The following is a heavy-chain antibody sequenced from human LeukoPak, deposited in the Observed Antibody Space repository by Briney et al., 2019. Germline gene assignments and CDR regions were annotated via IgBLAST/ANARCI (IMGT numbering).Heavy chain of an antibody. J-gene: IGHJ4*02. Sequence: PSETLSLTCAVSGGSISSSNWWSWVRQPPGKGLEWIGEIYHSGSTNYNPSLKSRVTISVDKSKNQFSLKLSSVTAADTAVYYCAREGTYYDSSSYSCLDYWGQGTLVTVSS. CDR1: GGSISSSNW. CDR2: IYHSGST. D-gene: IGHD3-22*01. CDR3: AREGTYYDSSSYSCLDY. V-gene: IGHV4-4*02.